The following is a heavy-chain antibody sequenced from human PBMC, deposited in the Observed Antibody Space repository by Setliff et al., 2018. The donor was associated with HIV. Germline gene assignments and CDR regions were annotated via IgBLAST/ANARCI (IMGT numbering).Heavy chain of an antibody. J-gene: IGHJ4*02. V-gene: IGHV4-61*09. CDR2: IYTGGSP. CDR1: GGSISSGGYY. Sequence: PSETLSLTCTVSGGSISSGGYYWSWIRQPAGKGLEWIGHIYTGGSPNYNPSLMSRVTISIDTPKNQFSLKLRSATATDTALYYCARVSSSYYFLGAFDSWGQGTLVTVSS. CDR3: ARVSSSYYFLGAFDS. D-gene: IGHD6-13*01.